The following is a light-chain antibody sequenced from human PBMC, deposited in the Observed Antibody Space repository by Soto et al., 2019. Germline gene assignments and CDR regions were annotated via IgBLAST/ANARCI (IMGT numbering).Light chain of an antibody. V-gene: IGKV3-11*01. CDR1: QSVSSY. CDR2: DAS. Sequence: EIVLTQSPATLSLSPGERATLSCRASQSVSSYLAWYQQKPGQAPRLLIYDASNRATGIPARFSGSGSGTDFTLTISSLEPEDFEVYYCQQRSNWPLTFCGGTKVEIK. CDR3: QQRSNWPLT. J-gene: IGKJ4*01.